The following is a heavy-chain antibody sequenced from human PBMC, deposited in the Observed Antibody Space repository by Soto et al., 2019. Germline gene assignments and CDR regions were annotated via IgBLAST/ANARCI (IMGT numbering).Heavy chain of an antibody. CDR3: TTDHPLLLFRGSGSFWFDP. D-gene: IGHD3-10*01. V-gene: IGHV4-39*03. CDR2: IFYSGST. Sequence: SETLSLTCTVSSGSISSTIYSWDWIRQPPGKGLEWIGSIFYSGSTYYNPSLKSRVTISVDTSKNQFSLTLTSVTAADTAVYYCTTDHPLLLFRGSGSFWFDPWGQGTLVTVS. CDR1: SGSISSTIYS. J-gene: IGHJ5*02.